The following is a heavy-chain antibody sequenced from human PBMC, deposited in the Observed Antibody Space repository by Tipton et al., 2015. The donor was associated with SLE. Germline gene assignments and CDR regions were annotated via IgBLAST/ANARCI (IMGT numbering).Heavy chain of an antibody. D-gene: IGHD1-26*01. CDR2: VFNDGNT. CDR1: GGSISRSNSY. Sequence: TLSLTCTVSGGSISRSNSYWGWIRQPPGKGLEWIGSVFNDGNTYDNPSLKSRVTISVDTSKNQFSLKLSSVTAADTAVYYCARSLSRKWTLDRWGQGTLVTVSS. V-gene: IGHV4-39*07. J-gene: IGHJ5*02. CDR3: ARSLSRKWTLDR.